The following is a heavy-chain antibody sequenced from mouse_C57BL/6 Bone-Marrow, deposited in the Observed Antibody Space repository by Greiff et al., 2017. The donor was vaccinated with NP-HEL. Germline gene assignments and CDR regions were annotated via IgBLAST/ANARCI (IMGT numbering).Heavy chain of an antibody. CDR3: ARVRIYYGSSPYYFDY. V-gene: IGHV1-78*01. Sequence: VQLQQSDAELVKPGASVKISCKVSGYTFTDHTIHWMKQRPEQGLEWIGYIYPRDGSTKYNEKFKGKATLTADKSSSTAYMQLNSLTSEDSAVYSCARVRIYYGSSPYYFDYWGQGTTLTVSS. CDR2: IYPRDGST. J-gene: IGHJ2*01. D-gene: IGHD1-1*01. CDR1: GYTFTDHT.